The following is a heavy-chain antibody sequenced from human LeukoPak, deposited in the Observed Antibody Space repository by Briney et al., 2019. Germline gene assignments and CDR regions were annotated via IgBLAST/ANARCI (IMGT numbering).Heavy chain of an antibody. CDR2: IYSGSAT. Sequence: GGSLRLSCAASGFTVSGDYMNWVRQAPGKGLEWVSAIYSGSATYYADSVKGRFSISRDNSRDTVHLQMNSLRAEDTAVYYCARARYNWKGPYYFDSWGQGTLVTVSP. CDR3: ARARYNWKGPYYFDS. J-gene: IGHJ4*02. D-gene: IGHD1-1*01. V-gene: IGHV3-53*01. CDR1: GFTVSGDY.